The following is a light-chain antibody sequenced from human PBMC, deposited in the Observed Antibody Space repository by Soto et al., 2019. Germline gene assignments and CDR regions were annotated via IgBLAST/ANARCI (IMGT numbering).Light chain of an antibody. J-gene: IGKJ5*01. CDR3: QKFNTAPLT. CDR2: SAS. V-gene: IGKV1-27*01. Sequence: DIQMTQSPSSLSASVGARVSITCRASQDISVYLAWYQQKPGKVPKLLIYSASTLQSGVPSRFSGSGSGTDFTLTISSLQPEDVATYYCQKFNTAPLTFGQGTRLEIK. CDR1: QDISVY.